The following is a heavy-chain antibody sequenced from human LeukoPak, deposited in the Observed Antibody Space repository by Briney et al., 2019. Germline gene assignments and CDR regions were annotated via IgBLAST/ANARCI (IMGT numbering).Heavy chain of an antibody. CDR1: GFTFSSYS. V-gene: IGHV3-21*01. Sequence: GGSLRLSCAASGFTFSSYSMNWVRQAPGKGLEWVSSISSSSSSYIYYADSVKGRFTISRDNAKNSLYMQMNSLRAEDTAVYYCATKMYYYASSGYYHNWGQGTLVTVSS. D-gene: IGHD3-22*01. J-gene: IGHJ4*02. CDR2: ISSSSSSYI. CDR3: ATKMYYYASSGYYHN.